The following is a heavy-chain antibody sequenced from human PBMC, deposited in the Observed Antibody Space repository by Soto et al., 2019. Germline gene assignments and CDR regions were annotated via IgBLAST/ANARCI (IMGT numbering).Heavy chain of an antibody. J-gene: IGHJ3*02. CDR3: ASDTSFRRRYCSGGSCYPGI. D-gene: IGHD2-15*01. V-gene: IGHV3-23*01. Sequence: PGGSLRLSCAASGFTFSSYGMSWVRQAPGKGLEWVSAISGSGGSTYYADSVKGRFTISRDNSKNTLYLQMNSLRAEDTAVYYCASDTSFRRRYCSGGSCYPGIWGQGTMVTVSS. CDR2: ISGSGGST. CDR1: GFTFSSYG.